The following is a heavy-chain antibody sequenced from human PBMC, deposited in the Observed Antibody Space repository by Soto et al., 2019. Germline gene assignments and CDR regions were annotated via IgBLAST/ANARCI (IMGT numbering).Heavy chain of an antibody. CDR2: IVVGSGNT. J-gene: IGHJ6*02. D-gene: IGHD3-22*01. CDR1: GFTFTSSA. CDR3: AAVVITMIVVVDDYYGMDV. Sequence: VKISRTACGFTFTSSAVPGARKKSGQRLEWIGWIVVGSGNTNYAQKFQERVTITRDMSTSTAYMELSSLRSEDTAVYYCAAVVITMIVVVDDYYGMDVWGQGTTVTVSS. V-gene: IGHV1-58*01.